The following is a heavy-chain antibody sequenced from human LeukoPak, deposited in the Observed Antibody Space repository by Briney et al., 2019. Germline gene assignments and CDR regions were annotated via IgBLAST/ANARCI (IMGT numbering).Heavy chain of an antibody. CDR3: ASPGDGYNYGGWYFDY. CDR2: IYSSGTT. Sequence: PSETLSLTCTVSGGSINTYYWSWIRQPAGKGLEWIGRIYSSGTTHYNPSLKSRVTMSVDTSKNQFSLKLSSVTAADTAVYYCASPGDGYNYGGWYFDYWGQGTLVTVSS. V-gene: IGHV4-4*07. D-gene: IGHD5-24*01. CDR1: GGSINTYY. J-gene: IGHJ4*02.